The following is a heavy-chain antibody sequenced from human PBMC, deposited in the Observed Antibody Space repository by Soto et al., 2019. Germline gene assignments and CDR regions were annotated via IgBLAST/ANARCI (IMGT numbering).Heavy chain of an antibody. J-gene: IGHJ4*02. CDR2: INGYNGKT. V-gene: IGHV1-18*01. CDR3: ARGPDPTYSDH. CDR1: GYTFTNYG. Sequence: QVQLVQSGAEVRKPGASVKVSCKTSGYTFTNYGINWVRQAPGQGLEWMGWINGYNGKTNYAQRVQGRVTLTTDTSTTTAYMELRSLRSGDTAIYYCARGPDPTYSDHWGQGTLVTVSS.